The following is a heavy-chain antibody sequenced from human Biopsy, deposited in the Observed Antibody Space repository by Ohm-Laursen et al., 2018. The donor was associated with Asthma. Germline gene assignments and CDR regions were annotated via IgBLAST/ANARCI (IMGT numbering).Heavy chain of an antibody. CDR2: IWYDGGYK. CDR1: GFSFSNFG. J-gene: IGHJ4*02. CDR3: AKDERLYYGSDSKYMQPVPLGD. D-gene: IGHD3-10*01. Sequence: SLRLSCSASGFSFSNFGMHWVRQAPGKGLEWVAVIWYDGGYKDNADSVKGRFTTSRDKSENTLYLQMNSLRAEDTAVYYCAKDERLYYGSDSKYMQPVPLGDWGQGTLVSVSA. V-gene: IGHV3-33*03.